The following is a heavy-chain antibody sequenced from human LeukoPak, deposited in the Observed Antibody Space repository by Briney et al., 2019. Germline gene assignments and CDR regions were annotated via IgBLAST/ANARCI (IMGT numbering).Heavy chain of an antibody. CDR1: GYIFTAYG. D-gene: IGHD1-26*01. V-gene: IGHV1-18*01. Sequence: ASVKVSCKASGYIFTAYGISWVRQAPGQGLEWMGWISGYNDDTNYAQKLQGRVTMTTDTSTSTAYMELRSLTSDDTAVYYCARDHGFSGGSYFDTFDIWGRGTMVTVSS. CDR3: ARDHGFSGGSYFDTFDI. CDR2: ISGYNDDT. J-gene: IGHJ3*02.